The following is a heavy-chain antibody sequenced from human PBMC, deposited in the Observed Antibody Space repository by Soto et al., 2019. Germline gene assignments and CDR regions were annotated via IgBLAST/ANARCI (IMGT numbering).Heavy chain of an antibody. CDR3: ARAIGWFGELLGGYYFDY. V-gene: IGHV4-30-2*01. J-gene: IGHJ4*02. D-gene: IGHD3-10*01. Sequence: PSEILSLTCAVSGGSISSGGYSWSWIRQPPGKGLEWIGYIYHSGSTYYNPSLKSRVTISVDRSKNQFSLKLSSVTAADTAVYYCARAIGWFGELLGGYYFDYWGQGTLVTVSS. CDR2: IYHSGST. CDR1: GGSISSGGYS.